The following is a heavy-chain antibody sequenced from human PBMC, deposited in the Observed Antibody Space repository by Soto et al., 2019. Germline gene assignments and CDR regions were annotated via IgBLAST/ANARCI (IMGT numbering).Heavy chain of an antibody. D-gene: IGHD2-8*02. J-gene: IGHJ6*03. CDR2: ITATGGNT. CDR1: GFTFSSYG. V-gene: IGHV3-23*01. Sequence: EAQLLESGGGLVQPGGSLRLSCAASGFTFSSYGMNWVRQAPGKGREWVSSITATGGNTYYADSVKGRFTISRDNSKDTLSLQMNSLRAADTAVYYCAGRYCTAGICYTNYYYYMDVWGKGTTVTVSS. CDR3: AGRYCTAGICYTNYYYYMDV.